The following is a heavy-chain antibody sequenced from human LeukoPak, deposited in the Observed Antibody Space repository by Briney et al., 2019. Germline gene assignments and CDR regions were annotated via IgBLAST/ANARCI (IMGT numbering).Heavy chain of an antibody. J-gene: IGHJ4*02. CDR3: ARSPLRTSGSTDY. V-gene: IGHV3-66*01. CDR2: IYSGGGT. D-gene: IGHD6-19*01. CDR1: GFTVSSNY. Sequence: GSLRLSCAASGFTVSSNYMSWVRQAPGKGLEWVSVIYSGGGTYYADSVKGRFTISRDNSKNTLYLQMNSLRAEDSAVYHCARSPLRTSGSTDYWGLGTLVTVSS.